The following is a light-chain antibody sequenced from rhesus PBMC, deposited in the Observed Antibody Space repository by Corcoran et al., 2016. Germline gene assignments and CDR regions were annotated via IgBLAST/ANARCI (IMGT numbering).Light chain of an antibody. Sequence: DIQMTQSPSSLSASVGDRVTITCRASQGISSWLAWYQQKPGKATKLLIYKASSLQRGVPSRFSGSGSGTEFTLTISSLQPEDFATYYCQQYNSAPFTFGPGTKLDIK. CDR1: QGISSW. CDR2: KAS. CDR3: QQYNSAPFT. J-gene: IGKJ3*01. V-gene: IGKV1-21*01.